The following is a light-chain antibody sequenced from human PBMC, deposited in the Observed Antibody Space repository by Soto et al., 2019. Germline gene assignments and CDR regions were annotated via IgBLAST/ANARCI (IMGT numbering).Light chain of an antibody. V-gene: IGKV3D-20*02. CDR3: QQRSG. CDR2: GAS. J-gene: IGKJ5*01. CDR1: QSVSNNY. Sequence: EIVLTQSPGTLSVSLGERATLSCRASQSVSNNYLAWYQQKPGQAPRLLIYGASNRATGIPDRFSGSGSGTDFTLTISRLEPEDFAVYYCQQRSGFGQGTRLEIK.